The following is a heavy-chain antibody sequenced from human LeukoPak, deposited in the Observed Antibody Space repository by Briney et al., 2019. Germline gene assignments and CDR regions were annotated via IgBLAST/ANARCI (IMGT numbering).Heavy chain of an antibody. Sequence: GSLRLSCAASGFTFSSYAMSWVRQAPGKGLEWVSAISGSGGSTYYADSVKGRFTISRDNSKNTLYLQMNSLRAEDTAVYYCAKGGDYDFWSGYYPGTDDAFDIWGQGTMVTVSS. J-gene: IGHJ3*02. V-gene: IGHV3-23*01. CDR1: GFTFSSYA. CDR3: AKGGDYDFWSGYYPGTDDAFDI. D-gene: IGHD3-3*01. CDR2: ISGSGGST.